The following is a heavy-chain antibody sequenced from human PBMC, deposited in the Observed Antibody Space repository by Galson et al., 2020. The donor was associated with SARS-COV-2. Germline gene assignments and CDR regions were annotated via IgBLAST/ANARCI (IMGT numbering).Heavy chain of an antibody. CDR2: IWYNESRK. Sequence: GESLKISCAASGFTFSSSGMHWVRQAPGKGLEWVAVIWYNESRKYYVGSVKGRFTISRDNSKSTLYLEMNSLRADDTAVYYCVAQGVGLDFWGQGTMVTVSS. CDR3: VAQGVGLDF. V-gene: IGHV3-33*01. D-gene: IGHD3-10*01. CDR1: GFTFSSSG. J-gene: IGHJ3*01.